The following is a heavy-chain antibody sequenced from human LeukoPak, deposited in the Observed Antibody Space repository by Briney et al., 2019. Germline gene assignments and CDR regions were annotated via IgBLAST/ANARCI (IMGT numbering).Heavy chain of an antibody. CDR3: ARLRGVVAGTRYYYYMDV. CDR1: GGSISSSGYY. CDR2: IYYTGST. Sequence: KASETLSLTCTVSGGSISSSGYYWVWIRQPPGKGLEWIGSIYYTGSTYYNPSLRSRVTISVDTSKNQFSLKLSSVTAADTAVYYCARLRGVVAGTRYYYYMDVWGKGTTVTISS. V-gene: IGHV4-39*01. J-gene: IGHJ6*03. D-gene: IGHD2-15*01.